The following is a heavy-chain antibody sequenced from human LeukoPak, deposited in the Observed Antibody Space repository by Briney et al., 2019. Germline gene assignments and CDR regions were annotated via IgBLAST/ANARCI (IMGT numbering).Heavy chain of an antibody. J-gene: IGHJ6*03. CDR1: GGSMSSGRYY. V-gene: IGHV4-61*02. CDR2: LYTNDNT. CDR3: ARGVVTDDYYMDV. D-gene: IGHD2-21*02. Sequence: SQTLSLTCSVSGGSMSSGRYYWTWIRQPAGKGREWIGRLYTNDNTNYDPSLESRVSISVDTSKSQFYQQLTSVTAADTAVYFCARGVVTDDYYMDVWGKGITVIVSS.